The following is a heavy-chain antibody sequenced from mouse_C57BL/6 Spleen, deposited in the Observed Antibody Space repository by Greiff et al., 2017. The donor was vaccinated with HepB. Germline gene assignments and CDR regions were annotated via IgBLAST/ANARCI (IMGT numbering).Heavy chain of an antibody. CDR3: ARGPYYYGSSYGYFCV. D-gene: IGHD1-1*01. Sequence: QVQLQQSGAELVRPGASVKLSCKASGYTFTDYYINWVKQRPGQGLEWIARIYPGSGNTYYNEKFKGKATLTADKSSSTAYMQLSSLTSEDSAVYFCARGPYYYGSSYGYFCVWGTGTTVTVAS. CDR2: IYPGSGNT. V-gene: IGHV1-76*01. CDR1: GYTFTDYY. J-gene: IGHJ1*03.